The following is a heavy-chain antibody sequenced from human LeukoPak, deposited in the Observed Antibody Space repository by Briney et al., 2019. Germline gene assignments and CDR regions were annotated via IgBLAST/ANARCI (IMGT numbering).Heavy chain of an antibody. CDR2: INYSGST. D-gene: IGHD1-26*01. CDR1: GGSISSYY. CDR3: ATVGATGWFDP. Sequence: SETLSLTCTVSGGSISSYYWSWIRQPPGKGLEWIGYINYSGSTNCNPSLKSRVTISVDTSKNQFSLKLSSVTAADTAVYYCATVGATGWFDPWGQGTLVTVSS. J-gene: IGHJ5*02. V-gene: IGHV4-59*01.